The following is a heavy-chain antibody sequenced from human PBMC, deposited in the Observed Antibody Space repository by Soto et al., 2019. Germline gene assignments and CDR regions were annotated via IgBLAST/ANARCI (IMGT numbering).Heavy chain of an antibody. CDR3: ARGSAEAGTAAIDH. J-gene: IGHJ4*02. Sequence: GGSLRLCCAASGFTCSSYWMSWVRQAPGKGLEWVSGVSASGLNTDYADPVKGRFYISRDNSKDTVSLHMNSLRAEDTAVYYCARGSAEAGTAAIDHWGQGTLVTVSS. V-gene: IGHV3-23*01. D-gene: IGHD6-19*01. CDR1: GFTCSSYW. CDR2: VSASGLNT.